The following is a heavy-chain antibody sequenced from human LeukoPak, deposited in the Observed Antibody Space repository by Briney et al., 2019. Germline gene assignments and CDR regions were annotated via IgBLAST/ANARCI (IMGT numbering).Heavy chain of an antibody. J-gene: IGHJ4*02. CDR3: ARLHSSSPSDY. V-gene: IGHV4-34*01. Sequence: SETLSLTCTVSGGSISSYYWSWIRQPPGKGLEWIGEINHSGSTNYNPSLKSRVTISVDTSKNQFSLKLSSVTAADTAVYYCARLHSSSPSDYWGQGTLVTVSS. CDR1: GGSISSYY. D-gene: IGHD6-6*01. CDR2: INHSGST.